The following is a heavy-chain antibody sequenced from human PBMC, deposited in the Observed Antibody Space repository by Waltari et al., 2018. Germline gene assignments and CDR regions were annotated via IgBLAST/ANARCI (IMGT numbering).Heavy chain of an antibody. V-gene: IGHV1-69*12. CDR1: GGTFSSYA. D-gene: IGHD2-2*01. CDR2: SIPNVGTA. Sequence: QVQLVQSGAEVKKPGSSVKVSCKASGGTFSSYAISWVRQAPGQGLEWMGGSIPNVGTANDAKKCQGRGTITADESTSTAYMELSSLRSEDTAVYYCARVRHCSSTSCYFGAFDIWGQGTMVTVSS. CDR3: ARVRHCSSTSCYFGAFDI. J-gene: IGHJ3*02.